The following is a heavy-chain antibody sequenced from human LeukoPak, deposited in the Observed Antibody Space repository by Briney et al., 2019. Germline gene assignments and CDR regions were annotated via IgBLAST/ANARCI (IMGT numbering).Heavy chain of an antibody. CDR1: GFAFSQFP. V-gene: IGHV3-30*03. D-gene: IGHD3-10*01. J-gene: IGHJ4*02. CDR3: ARDKSYFGSGNYHYFDS. CDR2: ISHDGGNK. Sequence: GGSLRLSCVASGFAFSQFPVHWVRQAPGKRLEWVAFISHDGGNKKYGDSVKGRFTISRDNSKNTVYLQMSSLRPEDTALYYCARDKSYFGSGNYHYFDSWGQGALVIVSS.